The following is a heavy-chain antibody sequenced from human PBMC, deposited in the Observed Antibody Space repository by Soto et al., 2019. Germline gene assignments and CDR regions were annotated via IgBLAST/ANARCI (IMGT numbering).Heavy chain of an antibody. Sequence: SETLSLTCAVYGGSFSGYYWSWIRQPPGKGLEWIGEINHSGSTNYNPSLKSRVTISVDTSKNQFSLKLNSVTAADSAVYFCARLEGLATISYYFDFWGPGALVTVSS. J-gene: IGHJ4*02. D-gene: IGHD5-12*01. CDR1: GGSFSGYY. V-gene: IGHV4-34*01. CDR3: ARLEGLATISYYFDF. CDR2: INHSGST.